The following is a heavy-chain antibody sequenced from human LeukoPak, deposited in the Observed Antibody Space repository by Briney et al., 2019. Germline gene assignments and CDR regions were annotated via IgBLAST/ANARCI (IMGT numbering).Heavy chain of an antibody. CDR1: GGPFSGYF. J-gene: IGHJ4*02. V-gene: IGHV4-34*01. Sequence: SETLSLTCAVSGGPFSGYFWNWIRQSSGKGLEWIGEIHNSGTTNYNPSLNSRVTISEDTSKNQFYLNLSSVTAADTAVYYFARRYYYNLGSFPFDFWGQGTLVTVSS. D-gene: IGHD3-10*01. CDR2: IHNSGTT. CDR3: ARRYYYNLGSFPFDF.